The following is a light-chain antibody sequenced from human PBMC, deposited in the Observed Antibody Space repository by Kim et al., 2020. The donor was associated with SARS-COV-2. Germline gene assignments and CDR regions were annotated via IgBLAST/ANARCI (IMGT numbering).Light chain of an antibody. J-gene: IGLJ2*01. CDR2: GKD. CDR1: SLRSYY. V-gene: IGLV3-19*01. Sequence: SSELTQDPAVSVALGQTVRITCQGDSLRSYYATWXQQKPGQAPKVVIYGKDNRPSGVPDRFSGSSSGNTAYLTITGTQAGDEADYYCNSRDSNDNVVFGG. CDR3: NSRDSNDNVV.